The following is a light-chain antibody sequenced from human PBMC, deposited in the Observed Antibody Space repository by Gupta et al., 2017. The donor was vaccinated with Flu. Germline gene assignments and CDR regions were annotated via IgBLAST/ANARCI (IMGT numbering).Light chain of an antibody. CDR3: LTWDARLFVGV. J-gene: IGLJ3*02. V-gene: IGLV1-47*01. CDR2: KND. Sequence: HSVLPPPPPASRTTGPTVPISCSGGSSNIGSQRTFWYQQFPGTAPKLLVYKNDKPPSGVPDRSSGFKSGTSASLAIAGLRSEDETHDYCLTWDARLFVGVFGGGTKLTVL. CDR1: SSNIGSQR.